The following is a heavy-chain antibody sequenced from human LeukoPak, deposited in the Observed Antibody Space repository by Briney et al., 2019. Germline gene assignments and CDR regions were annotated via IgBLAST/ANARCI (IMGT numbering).Heavy chain of an antibody. V-gene: IGHV3-23*01. Sequence: VQPGGSLRLSCAASGFSFTTYAMSWVRQAPARGLEWVSSIRGGGEKFYADFVRGRFTLSRDDSTNTVYLQLNNLRVEDTAIYYCAKANWISDADAVWWGQGTLVTVSS. CDR3: AKANWISDADAVW. D-gene: IGHD2-2*03. CDR1: GFSFTTYA. CDR2: IRGGGEK. J-gene: IGHJ4*02.